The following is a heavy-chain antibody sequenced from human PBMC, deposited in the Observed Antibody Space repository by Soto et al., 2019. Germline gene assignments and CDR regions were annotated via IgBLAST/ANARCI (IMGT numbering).Heavy chain of an antibody. V-gene: IGHV1-69*13. Sequence: SVKVSCKASGGTFSSYAISWVRQAPGQRLEWMGGIIPIFGTANYAQKFQGRVTITADESTSTAYMELSSLRSEDTAVYYCAREGYYDSSGYYRTLYYFDYWGQGTLVTSPQ. CDR1: GGTFSSYA. J-gene: IGHJ4*02. D-gene: IGHD3-22*01. CDR3: AREGYYDSSGYYRTLYYFDY. CDR2: IIPIFGTA.